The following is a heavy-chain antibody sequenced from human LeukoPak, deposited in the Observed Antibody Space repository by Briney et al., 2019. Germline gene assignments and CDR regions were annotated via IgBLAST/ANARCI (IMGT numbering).Heavy chain of an antibody. D-gene: IGHD6-19*01. CDR2: IYYTGST. CDR3: ARGSQWFDI. CDR1: GGSINGYY. V-gene: IGHV4-59*01. Sequence: SETLSLTCTVSGGSINGYYWSWIRQPPGKGLAWIGYIYYTGSTNYNPSLKSRVTMSVDRSKNQFSLKLTSLTAADTAVYYCARGSQWFDIWGQGTMVTVPS. J-gene: IGHJ3*02.